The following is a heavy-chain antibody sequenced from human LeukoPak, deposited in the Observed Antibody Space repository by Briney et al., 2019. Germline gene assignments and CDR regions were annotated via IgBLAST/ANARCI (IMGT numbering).Heavy chain of an antibody. D-gene: IGHD1-14*01. CDR1: GYPFTTCE. J-gene: IGHJ5*02. CDR2: VNPNSGNT. V-gene: IGHV1-8*01. CDR3: ARGPRNDP. Sequence: GASVKVSCKTSGYPFTTCEINWGRQGHGQGLEWMGWVNPNSGNTAYAQKFQGRVTMTRDTSISTAYMELSGLRSDDTAVYFCARGPRNDPWGQGTLVTVSS.